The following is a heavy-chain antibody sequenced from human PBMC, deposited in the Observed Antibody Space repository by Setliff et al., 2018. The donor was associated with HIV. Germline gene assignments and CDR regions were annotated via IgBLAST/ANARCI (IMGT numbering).Heavy chain of an antibody. Sequence: ETLSLTCAVYGGSFSGYYWTWIRQPPGKDLEWIGEINHSGNTTYNPSLKTRVTISVDTSKNQFSLNLRSVTAADTAVYYCARGPSGSFYRRLDYWGQGTLVTVSS. CDR2: INHSGNT. CDR3: ARGPSGSFYRRLDY. D-gene: IGHD1-26*01. J-gene: IGHJ4*02. V-gene: IGHV4-34*01. CDR1: GGSFSGYY.